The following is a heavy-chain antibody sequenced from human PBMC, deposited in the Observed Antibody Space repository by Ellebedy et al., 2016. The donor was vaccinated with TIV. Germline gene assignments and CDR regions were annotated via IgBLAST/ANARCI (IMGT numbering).Heavy chain of an antibody. CDR2: ISYDGSNK. Sequence: GESLKISCAASGFTFSSYAMHWVRQAPGKGLEWVAVISYDGSNKYYADSVKGRFTISRDNSTNTLYLQMNSLRVEDTAVYYCTKDSGFVAAAGTGYWGQGTLVTVSS. CDR3: TKDSGFVAAAGTGY. CDR1: GFTFSSYA. D-gene: IGHD6-13*01. J-gene: IGHJ4*02. V-gene: IGHV3-30-3*01.